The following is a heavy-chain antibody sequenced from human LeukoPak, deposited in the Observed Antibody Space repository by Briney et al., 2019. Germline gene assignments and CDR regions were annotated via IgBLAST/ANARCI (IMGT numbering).Heavy chain of an antibody. CDR1: GGSISNYW. J-gene: IGHJ4*02. V-gene: IGHV4-59*01. CDR2: VFDSGGT. D-gene: IGHD3-22*01. Sequence: PSETLSLTCTVSGGSISNYWWSWIRQPPGKGLEWIGYVFDSGGTNYNPSLKSRVTISVDTSKKQFSLKLTSVTAADTAVYYCARQDYYDSSGYYAYYFDYWGQGTLVTVSS. CDR3: ARQDYYDSSGYYAYYFDY.